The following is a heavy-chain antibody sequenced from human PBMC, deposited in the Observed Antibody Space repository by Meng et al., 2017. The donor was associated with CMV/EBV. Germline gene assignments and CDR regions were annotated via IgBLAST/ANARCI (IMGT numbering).Heavy chain of an antibody. D-gene: IGHD5-24*01. J-gene: IGHJ4*02. V-gene: IGHV4-39*01. CDR1: GGSISSSSYY. CDR3: ARLDGDGGQDY. Sequence: ESLRLSCTVSGGSISSSSYYWGWIRQPPGKGLEWIGSIYYSGSTYYNPSLKSRVTISVDTSKNQFSLKLSSVTAADTAVYYCARLDGDGGQDYWGQGTLVTVSS. CDR2: IYYSGST.